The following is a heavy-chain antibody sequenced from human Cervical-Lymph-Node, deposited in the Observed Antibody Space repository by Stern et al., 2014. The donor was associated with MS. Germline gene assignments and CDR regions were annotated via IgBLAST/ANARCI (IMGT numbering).Heavy chain of an antibody. V-gene: IGHV3-74*02. CDR1: GFTFSAYW. CDR3: VRPYCSGGNCYARFHA. D-gene: IGHD2-15*01. CDR2: HSRDGSNT. J-gene: IGHJ5*02. Sequence: EVQLVATGGGLLRPGGSLRLSCAASGFTFSAYWTPWGPQVPGKGLGLVSPHSRDGSNTDYANFVKGRFTISRDNAKNTMYLQMDSLRAEDTAVYYCVRPYCSGGNCYARFHAWGQGTLVTVSS.